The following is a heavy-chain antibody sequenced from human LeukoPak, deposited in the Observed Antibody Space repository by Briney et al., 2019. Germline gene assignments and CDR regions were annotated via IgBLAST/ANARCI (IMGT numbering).Heavy chain of an antibody. CDR3: ARERCSSTSCYRGWFDP. V-gene: IGHV4-39*07. J-gene: IGHJ5*02. D-gene: IGHD2-2*01. CDR1: GGSISSSSYY. CDR2: IYYSGST. Sequence: SETLSLTCTVSGGSISSSSYYWGWIRQPPGKGLEWIGSIYYSGSTYYNPSLKSRVTISVDTSKNQFSLKLSSVTAAGTAVYYCARERCSSTSCYRGWFDPWGQGTLVTVSS.